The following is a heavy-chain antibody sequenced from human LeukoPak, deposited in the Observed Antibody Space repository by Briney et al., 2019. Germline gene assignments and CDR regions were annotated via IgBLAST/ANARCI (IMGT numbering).Heavy chain of an antibody. CDR2: IDPSDSYT. CDR3: SARPQGLILDY. J-gene: IGHJ4*02. D-gene: IGHD3-22*01. CDR1: GYSFTSYW. Sequence: GEPLKISCKGSGYSFTSYWISWVRQMPGRGLEWMGRIDPSDSYTNYSPSFQGHGTISADKHINTAYQQWTSLKASDTAMYYCSARPQGLILDYWGQGSLVTVSS. V-gene: IGHV5-10-1*01.